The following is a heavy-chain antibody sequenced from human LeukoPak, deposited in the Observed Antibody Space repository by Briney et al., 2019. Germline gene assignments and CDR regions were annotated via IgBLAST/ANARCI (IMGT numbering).Heavy chain of an antibody. CDR2: ISSSSSYI. J-gene: IGHJ4*02. CDR3: ARGVATTGLGDY. V-gene: IGHV3-21*01. D-gene: IGHD5-12*01. CDR1: GFTFSSYS. Sequence: GGSLRLSCVASGFTFSSYSMNWVRQAPGKGLEWVSSISSSSSYIYYADSVKGRFTISRDNAKNSLYLQMNSLRAEDTAVYYCARGVATTGLGDYWGQGTLVTVSS.